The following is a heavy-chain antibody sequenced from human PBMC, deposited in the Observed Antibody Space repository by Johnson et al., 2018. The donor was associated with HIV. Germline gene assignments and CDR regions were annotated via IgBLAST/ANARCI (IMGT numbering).Heavy chain of an antibody. CDR2: IRYDGSDK. CDR1: GFTFSSYA. Sequence: QVQLVESGGGVVQPGGSLRLSCAASGFTFSSYAMHWVRQAPGKGLEWVSFIRYDGSDKYYADSVKGRFTISRDNSRNTLYLQMNSLRAEDTAVYRCAKGLAGAFDIWGQGTMVTVSS. V-gene: IGHV3-30*02. J-gene: IGHJ3*02. D-gene: IGHD6-19*01. CDR3: AKGLAGAFDI.